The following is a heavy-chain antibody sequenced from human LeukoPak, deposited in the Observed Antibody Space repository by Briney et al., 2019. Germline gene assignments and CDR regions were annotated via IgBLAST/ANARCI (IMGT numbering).Heavy chain of an antibody. V-gene: IGHV3-7*04. CDR1: GFTFTNYW. Sequence: PGGSLRLSCTASGFTFTNYWMNWIRQAPGKGLEWVANIKQDGSEKSYIDSVKGRFTISRDNAKNSLSLQMNNLRAEDTAVYYCARGDWGRSWKLLGFDYWGQGTLVTVSS. CDR2: IKQDGSEK. D-gene: IGHD6-13*01. J-gene: IGHJ4*02. CDR3: ARGDWGRSWKLLGFDY.